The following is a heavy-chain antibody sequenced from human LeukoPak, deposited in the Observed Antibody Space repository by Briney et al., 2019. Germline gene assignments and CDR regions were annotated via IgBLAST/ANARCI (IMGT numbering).Heavy chain of an antibody. J-gene: IGHJ5*02. V-gene: IGHV3-33*01. D-gene: IGHD6-6*01. CDR3: ARQYSSSYGWFDP. Sequence: GGSLRLSCAASGFTFSSYGMHWVRQAPGKGLEWVAVIWYDGSNKYYADSVKGRFTISRDNSKNTLYLQMNSLRAEDTAVYYCARQYSSSYGWFDPWGQGTLVTVSS. CDR1: GFTFSSYG. CDR2: IWYDGSNK.